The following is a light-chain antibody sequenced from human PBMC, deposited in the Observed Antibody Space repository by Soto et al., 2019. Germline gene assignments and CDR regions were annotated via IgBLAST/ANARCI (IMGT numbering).Light chain of an antibody. J-gene: IGKJ2*01. Sequence: IVLTQSPLSLPVTLGQPASISCRSSESPVITDGDTLLNWFQQRPDQSPRRLLYRVSNRDFGVPDKFSGSGSGTEFTLKISSVEAEDVAIYYCMQSTRWPDTFGQGTKLEI. V-gene: IGKV2-30*01. CDR2: RVS. CDR1: ESPVITDGDTL. CDR3: MQSTRWPDT.